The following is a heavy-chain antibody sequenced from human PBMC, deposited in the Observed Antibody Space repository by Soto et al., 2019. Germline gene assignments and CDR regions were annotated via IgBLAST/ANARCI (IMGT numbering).Heavy chain of an antibody. CDR1: GGPISSSSYY. J-gene: IGHJ2*01. D-gene: IGHD5-18*01. CDR3: ARSAIATHWFFDL. V-gene: IGHV4-39*01. Sequence: PSETLSLTCTVSGGPISSSSYYWGWIRQSPGKGLEWLATIYYTGYTYHNPSLKSHVTISVDTSKNQFSLKLTSVTAADTALYYCARSAIATHWFFDLWGRGTLVTVSS. CDR2: IYYTGYT.